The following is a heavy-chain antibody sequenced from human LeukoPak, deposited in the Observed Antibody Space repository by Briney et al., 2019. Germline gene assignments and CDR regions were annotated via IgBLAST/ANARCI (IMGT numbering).Heavy chain of an antibody. J-gene: IGHJ4*02. V-gene: IGHV3-21*01. Sequence: PGGSLRLSCAASGFTFSSYSMNWVRQAPGKGLEWVSSISSSSSYIYYADSVKGRFTISRDNAKNSLYLQMNSLRAEDTAVYYCARARGFGVVITAAFDYWGQGTLVTVSS. CDR3: ARARGFGVVITAAFDY. CDR2: ISSSSSYI. D-gene: IGHD3-3*01. CDR1: GFTFSSYS.